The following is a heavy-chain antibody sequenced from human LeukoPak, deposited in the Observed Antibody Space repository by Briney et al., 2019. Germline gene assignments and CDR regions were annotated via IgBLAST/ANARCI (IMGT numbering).Heavy chain of an antibody. Sequence: ASVKVSFKASGYTFTIYDINWVRQATGQGLEWMGWINPNSGNTDYAQKFQGRVTITRDTSISTAYMELSSLRSEDTAVYYCARGVGHRGQEHSYVYYFDYWGQGPLVTVSS. CDR1: GYTFTIYD. CDR3: ARGVGHRGQEHSYVYYFDY. J-gene: IGHJ4*02. V-gene: IGHV1-8*01. CDR2: INPNSGNT. D-gene: IGHD5-18*01.